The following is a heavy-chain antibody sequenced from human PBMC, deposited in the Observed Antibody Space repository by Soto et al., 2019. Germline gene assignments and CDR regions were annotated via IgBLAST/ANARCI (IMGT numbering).Heavy chain of an antibody. D-gene: IGHD2-21*01. CDR2: INTGNGNT. CDR1: GYNFTMYA. Sequence: QVQLVQSGAEVKKPEASVKVSCKASGYNFTMYAMIWVRQAPGQSPEWMGWINTGNGNTKYSPKLQGRVTITRDTSASTAYMELSRLKSEDTAVYYCARGERLYYSYYGMDVWGQGSTVTVSS. J-gene: IGHJ6*02. V-gene: IGHV1-3*04. CDR3: ARGERLYYSYYGMDV.